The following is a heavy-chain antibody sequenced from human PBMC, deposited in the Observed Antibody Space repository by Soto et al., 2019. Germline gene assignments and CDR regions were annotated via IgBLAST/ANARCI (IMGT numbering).Heavy chain of an antibody. CDR1: GFTFSSYG. CDR3: AKDWGAAILDY. CDR2: ISYDGSNK. J-gene: IGHJ4*02. Sequence: GGSLRLSCAASGFTFSSYGMHWVRQAPGKGLEWVAVISYDGSNKYYADSVKGRFTISRDNSKNTLYLQMNSLRAEDTAVYYCAKDWGAAILDYWGQGTLVTVSS. D-gene: IGHD1-26*01. V-gene: IGHV3-30*18.